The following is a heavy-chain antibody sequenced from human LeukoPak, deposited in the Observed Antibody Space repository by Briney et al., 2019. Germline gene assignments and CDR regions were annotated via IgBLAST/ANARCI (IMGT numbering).Heavy chain of an antibody. CDR3: ARDGDYGDYEY. V-gene: IGHV4-61*02. Sequence: TLSLTCAVSGGSISSGSYYWCWIRQPAGKGLEWIGRIHSSGSTNHNPSLKSRVSISADTSKNQFSLKLTSVTAADTAVYYCARDGDYGDYEYWGQGTLVTVSS. J-gene: IGHJ4*02. CDR1: GGSISSGSYY. CDR2: IHSSGST. D-gene: IGHD4-17*01.